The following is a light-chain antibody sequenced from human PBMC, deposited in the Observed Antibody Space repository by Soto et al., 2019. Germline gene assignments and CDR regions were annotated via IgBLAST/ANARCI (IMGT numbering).Light chain of an antibody. J-gene: IGKJ5*01. CDR2: DAS. V-gene: IGKV3-11*01. Sequence: EIVLTQSPATLSLSPGERATLSCRASQSVSSYLAWYQQKPGQAPRLLIYDASNRATGIPARFSGSGSGTDFTLTISSLEPEDFVVYYCQQRGNWPPITFGQGTRLEIK. CDR3: QQRGNWPPIT. CDR1: QSVSSY.